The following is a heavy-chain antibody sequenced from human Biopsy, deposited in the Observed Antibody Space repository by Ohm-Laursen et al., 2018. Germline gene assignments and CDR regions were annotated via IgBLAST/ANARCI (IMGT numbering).Heavy chain of an antibody. CDR1: GGSLSSYS. CDR2: IYTSGIT. CDR3: ARDRDRRAWFDP. Sequence: SETLSLTCTVSGGSLSSYSWSWIRQPAGKGLEWIGQIYTSGITNYNPSLESRVTMSVDTSKNKFSLRVSSVTAADTAVYYCARDRDRRAWFDPWGQGTLVTVSS. D-gene: IGHD1-14*01. J-gene: IGHJ5*02. V-gene: IGHV4-4*07.